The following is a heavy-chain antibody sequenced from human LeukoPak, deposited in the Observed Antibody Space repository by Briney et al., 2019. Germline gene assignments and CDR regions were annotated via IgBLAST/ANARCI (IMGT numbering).Heavy chain of an antibody. Sequence: ASVKVSCKASGYTSTVYYMHWVRQAPGQGLEWMGWINPNSGGTNYAQKFQGRVTITRNTSISTAYMELSSLRSEDTAVYYCARGSFGRWYDSSGYYGYWGQGTLVTFSS. CDR3: ARGSFGRWYDSSGYYGY. CDR1: GYTSTVYY. CDR2: INPNSGGT. V-gene: IGHV1-2*02. J-gene: IGHJ4*02. D-gene: IGHD3-22*01.